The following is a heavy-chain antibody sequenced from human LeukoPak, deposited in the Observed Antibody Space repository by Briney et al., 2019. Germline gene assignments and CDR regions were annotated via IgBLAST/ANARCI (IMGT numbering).Heavy chain of an antibody. CDR3: ARSRAFNSGAFDP. CDR1: GASVSSASY. J-gene: IGHJ5*02. CDR2: IYNGVNT. D-gene: IGHD1-26*01. V-gene: IGHV4-61*01. Sequence: SETLSLTCTVSGASVSSASYWSWIRQPPGKGVEWIAHIYNGVNTNYNPSLKSRVTISVDTSKNQFPLRLNSVTAADTAVYYCARSRAFNSGAFDPWGQGSLVTVSS.